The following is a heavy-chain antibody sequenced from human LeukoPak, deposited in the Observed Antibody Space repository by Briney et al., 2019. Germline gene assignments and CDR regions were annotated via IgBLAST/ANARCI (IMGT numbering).Heavy chain of an antibody. CDR3: ARDPAYSGGGTFDI. V-gene: IGHV4-59*01. Sequence: PSETLSLTCTVSGGSISSYYWSWIRQPPGKGLEWIGYIYCSGSTNYNPSLKSRVTISVDTSKNQFSLKLSSVTAADPAVYYCARDPAYSGGGTFDIWGQGTMVTVSS. CDR2: IYCSGST. D-gene: IGHD5-12*01. J-gene: IGHJ3*02. CDR1: GGSISSYY.